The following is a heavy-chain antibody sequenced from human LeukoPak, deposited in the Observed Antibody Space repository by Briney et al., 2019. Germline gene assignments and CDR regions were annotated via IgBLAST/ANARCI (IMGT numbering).Heavy chain of an antibody. Sequence: PGGSLRLSCVAFGFTFSTCPMHWVRQAPGKGLELVSSTDSNGGRTYYADSMKGRFTMSRDNSKNTVYLQMDSLRVEDTAVYYCASGILEVGANFDYWGQGTLVTVSS. V-gene: IGHV3-64*02. CDR2: TDSNGGRT. CDR3: ASGILEVGANFDY. CDR1: GFTFSTCP. J-gene: IGHJ4*02. D-gene: IGHD1-26*01.